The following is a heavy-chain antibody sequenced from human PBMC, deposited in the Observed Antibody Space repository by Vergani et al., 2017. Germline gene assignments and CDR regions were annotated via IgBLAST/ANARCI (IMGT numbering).Heavy chain of an antibody. CDR2: IYYSGCT. J-gene: IGHJ3*02. Sequence: QVQLQESGPGLVKPSETLSLTCTVSGGSVSSASYYWSWIRQPAGKGLEWIGYIYYSGCTNYNPSLKSRVTTSVDTSKNQFSLKMRSVTPADTAVYYCACYTSAFDIWGQGTMVTVSS. V-gene: IGHV4-61*10. CDR3: ACYTSAFDI. D-gene: IGHD2-2*02. CDR1: GGSVSSASYY.